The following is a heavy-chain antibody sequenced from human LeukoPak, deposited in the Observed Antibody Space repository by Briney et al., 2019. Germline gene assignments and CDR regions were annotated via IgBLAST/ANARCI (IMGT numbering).Heavy chain of an antibody. D-gene: IGHD3-10*01. V-gene: IGHV4-39*07. CDR1: GGSISSYY. J-gene: IGHJ3*02. CDR2: IFYSGST. CDR3: AKSNGYGLVDI. Sequence: SSETLSLTCTVSGGSISSYYWGWIRQPPGKGLEWIGNIFYSGSTYYSPSLKSRVTISLDTSRNQFSLKLNSVTAADTAVYYCAKSNGYGLVDIWGQGTMVTVSS.